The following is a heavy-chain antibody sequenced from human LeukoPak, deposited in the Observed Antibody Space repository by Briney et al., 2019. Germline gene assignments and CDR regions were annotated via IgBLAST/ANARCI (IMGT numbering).Heavy chain of an antibody. D-gene: IGHD1-26*01. J-gene: IGHJ4*02. CDR2: IYSDFRT. CDR1: GFTFSSYS. CDR3: AKDLSSSGSYSSVDY. V-gene: IGHV3-NL1*01. Sequence: GGSLRLSCAASGFTFSSYSMNWVRQAPGKGLEWASVIYSDFRTYYADSVKGRFTISRDNSKNALYLQMNSLRAEDTAVYYCAKDLSSSGSYSSVDYWGQGTLVTVSS.